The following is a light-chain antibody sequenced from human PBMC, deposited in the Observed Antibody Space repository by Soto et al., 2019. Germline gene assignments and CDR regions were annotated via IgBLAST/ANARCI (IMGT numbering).Light chain of an antibody. CDR3: CSYAGSYTYV. J-gene: IGLJ1*01. V-gene: IGLV2-11*01. CDR1: SSDVGGYKF. CDR2: DVR. Sequence: QSVLTQPRSVSLSPGQSVTISCTGTSSDVGGYKFVSWYQQHPGKVPKRIIYDVRNRPSGVPDRFSGSKSGNTASLTISGLQAEDEADYYCCSYAGSYTYVFGTGTKVTV.